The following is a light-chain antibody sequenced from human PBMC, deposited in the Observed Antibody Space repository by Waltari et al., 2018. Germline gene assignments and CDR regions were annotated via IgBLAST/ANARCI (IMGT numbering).Light chain of an antibody. CDR2: DAS. V-gene: IGKV3-20*01. CDR3: QHYVRLPVT. J-gene: IGKJ1*01. Sequence: EIVLTQSPGTLSLSPGERATLSCRASQSVGRSLAWYQQKPGQAPRLLIYDASTRATGIPDRFSGSGSGTEFSLSISRLAPDDLAVYYCQHYVRLPVTFGQGTKVEFK. CDR1: QSVGRS.